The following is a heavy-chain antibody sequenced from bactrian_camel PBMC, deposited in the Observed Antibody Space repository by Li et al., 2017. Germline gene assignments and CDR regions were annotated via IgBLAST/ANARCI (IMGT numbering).Heavy chain of an antibody. CDR1: GITFSRHD. CDR2: ITSLPSLFRAA. J-gene: IGHJ4*01. D-gene: IGHD1*01. Sequence: VQLVESGGGSVQAGGSLRLSCAASGITFSRHDMSWVRQAPGKEVEWVAGITSLPSLFRAASFADSVKGRFTISAEELAKDTVHLQMNDLTPEDTAKYWCKLNSGECTGGTWTRLSSQETQVTVS. V-gene: IGHV3S40*01.